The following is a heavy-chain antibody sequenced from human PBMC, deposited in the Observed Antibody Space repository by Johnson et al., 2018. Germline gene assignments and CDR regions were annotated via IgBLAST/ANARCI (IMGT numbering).Heavy chain of an antibody. D-gene: IGHD6-13*01. CDR1: DFTFSSYA. CDR3: ARDQGAADGMDV. CDR2: ISGSGGST. J-gene: IGHJ6*02. Sequence: VQLQESGGGVVQPGRSLRLSCAASDFTFSSYAMSWVRQAPGKGLEWVSAISGSGGSTYYADSVKGRFTISRDNSKNTLDLQMNSLRAEDTAVYYCARDQGAADGMDVWGQGTTVTVSS. V-gene: IGHV3-23*01.